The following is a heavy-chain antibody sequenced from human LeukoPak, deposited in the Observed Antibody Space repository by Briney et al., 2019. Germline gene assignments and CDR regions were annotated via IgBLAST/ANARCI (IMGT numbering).Heavy chain of an antibody. CDR2: MNPNSGNT. CDR1: GYTFTSYD. V-gene: IGHV1-8*01. Sequence: GASVKVSCKASGYTFTSYDINWVRQATGQGLEWMGWMNPNSGNTGYAQKFQGRVTMTRNTSISTAYMELSSLRSEDTAVYYCARGRKAGGNPSGYFDLWGRGTLVTVSS. J-gene: IGHJ2*01. CDR3: ARGRKAGGNPSGYFDL. D-gene: IGHD4-23*01.